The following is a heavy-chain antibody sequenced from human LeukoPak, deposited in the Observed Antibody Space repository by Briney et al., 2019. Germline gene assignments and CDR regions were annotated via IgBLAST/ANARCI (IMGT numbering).Heavy chain of an antibody. CDR1: GGTFNNHG. J-gene: IGHJ3*01. Sequence: SVKVSCKTSGGTFNNHGISWVRQAPGQGLEWMGVIIPIFQTATYADNFQDRLTIIADESTNTVYMELSSLRSDDTAVYYCARDYDYDSSASDDALDVWGQGTTVTVSS. D-gene: IGHD3-22*01. CDR2: IIPIFQTA. CDR3: ARDYDYDSSASDDALDV. V-gene: IGHV1-69*13.